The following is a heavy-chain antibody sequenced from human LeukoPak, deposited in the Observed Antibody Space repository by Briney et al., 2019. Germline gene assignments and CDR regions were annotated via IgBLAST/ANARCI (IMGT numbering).Heavy chain of an antibody. J-gene: IGHJ3*02. CDR2: ISYDGSNT. CDR3: AREASDAFDI. Sequence: PGGSLRLSCAASGFTFSSYGMHWVRQAPGKGLEWVAVISYDGSNTYYADSVKGRFTISRDNSKNMLYLQMNSLRAEDTAVYYCAREASDAFDIWGQGTMVTVSS. CDR1: GFTFSSYG. V-gene: IGHV3-30*03.